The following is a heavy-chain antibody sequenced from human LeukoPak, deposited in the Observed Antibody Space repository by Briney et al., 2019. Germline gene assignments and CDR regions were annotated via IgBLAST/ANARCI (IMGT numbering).Heavy chain of an antibody. CDR2: IYPGDSDT. V-gene: IGHV5-51*01. CDR1: GHSFTSYW. D-gene: IGHD2-2*01. CDR3: ARRYCSSTSCYFVYYFDY. Sequence: GESLKISCKGSGHSFTSYWIGWVRQMPGKGLEWMGIIYPGDSDTRYSPSFQGQVTISADKSISTAYLQWSSLKASDTAMYYCARRYCSSTSCYFVYYFDYWGQGTLVTVSS. J-gene: IGHJ4*02.